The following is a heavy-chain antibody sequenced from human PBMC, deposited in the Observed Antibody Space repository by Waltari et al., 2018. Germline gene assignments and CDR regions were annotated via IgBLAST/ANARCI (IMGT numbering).Heavy chain of an antibody. D-gene: IGHD1-26*01. J-gene: IGHJ4*02. CDR3: AKGGGSGNYYDYYFDY. V-gene: IGHV3-9*01. Sequence: EVQLVESGGGLVQPGRSLRLSCAASGFNFDDYAMHWVRQAPGKGREWVSGINWNSGSIGYADSVKGRFTISRDNAKNSLYLQMNSLRADDTALYYCAKGGGSGNYYDYYFDYWGQGTLVTVSS. CDR1: GFNFDDYA. CDR2: INWNSGSI.